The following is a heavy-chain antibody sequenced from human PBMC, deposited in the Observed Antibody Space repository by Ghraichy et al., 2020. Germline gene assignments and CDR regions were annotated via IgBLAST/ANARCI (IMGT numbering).Heavy chain of an antibody. V-gene: IGHV4-59*01. CDR1: GGSISSYY. D-gene: IGHD5-12*01. Sequence: SETLSLTCTVSGGSISSYYWSWIRQPPGKGLEWIGYIYYSGSTNYNPSLKSRVTISVDTSKNQFSLKLSSVTAADTAVYYCARDLRRGWLRPRLGCWFDPWGQGTLVTVSS. CDR2: IYYSGST. CDR3: ARDLRRGWLRPRLGCWFDP. J-gene: IGHJ5*02.